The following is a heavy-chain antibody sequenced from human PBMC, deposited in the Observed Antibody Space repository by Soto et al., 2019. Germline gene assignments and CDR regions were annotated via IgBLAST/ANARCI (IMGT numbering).Heavy chain of an antibody. CDR1: GYIFINYG. CDR3: ARAEVLAANWLDR. V-gene: IGHV1-18*01. CDR2: ISGYNGNT. Sequence: ASVKVSCKASGYIFINYGITWVRQAPGQGLEWMGWISGYNGNTKYADKLQGRVTMTTDTSTTTAYMELRSLRSDDTAVYYCARAEVLAANWLDRWGQGTLVTVSS. J-gene: IGHJ5*02. D-gene: IGHD2-2*01.